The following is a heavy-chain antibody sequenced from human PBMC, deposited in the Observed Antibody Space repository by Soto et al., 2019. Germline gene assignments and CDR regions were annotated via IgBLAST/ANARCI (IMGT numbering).Heavy chain of an antibody. Sequence: GGSLRLSCAASGFTFSSYAMSWVRQAPGKGLEWVSAISGSGGSTYYADSVKGRFTISRDNSKNTLYLQMNSLRAEDTAVYYCAKHNWNYERESDAFDIWGQGTMVTVSS. D-gene: IGHD1-7*01. CDR1: GFTFSSYA. V-gene: IGHV3-23*01. J-gene: IGHJ3*02. CDR3: AKHNWNYERESDAFDI. CDR2: ISGSGGST.